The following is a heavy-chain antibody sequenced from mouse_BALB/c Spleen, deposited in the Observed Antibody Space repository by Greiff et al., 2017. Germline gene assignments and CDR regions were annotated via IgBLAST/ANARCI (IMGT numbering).Heavy chain of an antibody. J-gene: IGHJ4*01. CDR1: GYTFTSYN. D-gene: IGHD2-10*01. CDR2: IYPGNGDT. CDR3: ARALLREGSYAMDY. Sequence: QVQLQQPGAELVKPGASVKMSCKASGYTFTSYNMHWVKQTPGQGLEWIGAIYPGNGDTSYNQKFKGKATLTADKSSSTAYMQLSSLTSEDSAVYYCARALLREGSYAMDYWGQGTSVTVSS. V-gene: IGHV1-12*01.